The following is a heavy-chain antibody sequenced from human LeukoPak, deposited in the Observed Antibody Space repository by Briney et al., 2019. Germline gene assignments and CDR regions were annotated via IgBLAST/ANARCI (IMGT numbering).Heavy chain of an antibody. CDR3: ARTGVGYCTDGVCYEVDY. CDR1: GYTFTSYD. J-gene: IGHJ4*02. CDR2: MNPNSGNT. V-gene: IGHV1-8*01. Sequence: ASVKVSCKASGYTFTSYDINWVRQATGQGLEWMGWMNPNSGNTGYAQKFQGRVTMTRNTSISTAYMKLSSLRSEDTAVYYCARTGVGYCTDGVCYEVDYWGQGTLVTVSS. D-gene: IGHD2-8*01.